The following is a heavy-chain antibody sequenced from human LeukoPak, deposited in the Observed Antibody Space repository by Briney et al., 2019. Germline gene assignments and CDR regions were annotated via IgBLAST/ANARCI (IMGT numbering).Heavy chain of an antibody. CDR1: GFTFSNDW. CDR3: ARDPETKRGRDGLDY. CDR2: IKGDESDK. D-gene: IGHD1-14*01. Sequence: PGGSLRLSCAASGFTFSNDWMSWVRQAPGKGLEWMASIKGDESDKYYVDSVKGRFTISRDNAKNSMYLQMNSLRAEDTAVYYCARDPETKRGRDGLDYWGPGTLVIVSS. J-gene: IGHJ4*02. V-gene: IGHV3-7*01.